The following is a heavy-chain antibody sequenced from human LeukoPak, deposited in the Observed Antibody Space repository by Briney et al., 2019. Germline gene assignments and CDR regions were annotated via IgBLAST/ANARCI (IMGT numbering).Heavy chain of an antibody. CDR2: IMPMFGKA. J-gene: IGHJ4*02. CDR3: AGGRTDIVVVPATLRNYYFDY. CDR1: GGTFSSYD. D-gene: IGHD2-2*01. Sequence: SVKVSCKASGGTFSSYDISWVRQAPGQGLEWMGRIMPMFGKANYAQKFQGRVTTTADKATSTAYMELSSLRSEDTAVYYCAGGRTDIVVVPATLRNYYFDYWGQGTLVTVSS. V-gene: IGHV1-69*04.